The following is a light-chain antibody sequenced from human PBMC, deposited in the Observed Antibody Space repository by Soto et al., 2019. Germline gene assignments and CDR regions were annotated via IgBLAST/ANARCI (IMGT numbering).Light chain of an antibody. CDR2: LGS. CDR1: QSLLHSNGYNY. V-gene: IGKV2-28*01. Sequence: DIVMTQSPLSLPVTPGEPASISCRSSQSLLHSNGYNYLDWYLQKPGQSPQLLISLGSNRPSGVPDRFSGSGSGTDFTLKISRVEAEDVGLYYCMQALQTPWTFGQGTKVDIK. J-gene: IGKJ1*01. CDR3: MQALQTPWT.